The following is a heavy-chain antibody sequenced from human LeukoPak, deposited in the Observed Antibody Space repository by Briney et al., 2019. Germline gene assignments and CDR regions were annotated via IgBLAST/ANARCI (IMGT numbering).Heavy chain of an antibody. Sequence: GGSLRLSCAASGFTFSSYWMSWVRQAPGKGLEWVANIKQDGSEKYYVDSVKGRFTISRDNAKNSLYLQMNSLRAEDTAVYYCAREDRYFDWLLYRDHWDWFDPWGQGTLVTVSS. V-gene: IGHV3-7*01. D-gene: IGHD3-9*01. CDR1: GFTFSSYW. CDR3: AREDRYFDWLLYRDHWDWFDP. J-gene: IGHJ5*02. CDR2: IKQDGSEK.